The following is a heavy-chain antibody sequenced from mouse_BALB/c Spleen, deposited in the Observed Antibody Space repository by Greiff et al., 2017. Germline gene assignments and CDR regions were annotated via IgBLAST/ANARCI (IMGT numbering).Heavy chain of an antibody. Sequence: EVMLVESGGGLVKPGGSLKLSCAASGFTFSDYYMYWVRQTPEKRLEWVATISDGGSYTYYPDSVKGRFTISRDNAKNNLYLQMSSLKSEDTAMYYCARGYDVDAMDYWGQGTSVTVSS. D-gene: IGHD2-2*01. CDR3: ARGYDVDAMDY. V-gene: IGHV5-4*02. J-gene: IGHJ4*01. CDR2: ISDGGSYT. CDR1: GFTFSDYY.